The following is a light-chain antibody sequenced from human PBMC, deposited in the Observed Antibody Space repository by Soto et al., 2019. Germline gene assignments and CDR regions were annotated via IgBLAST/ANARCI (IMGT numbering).Light chain of an antibody. CDR1: SSDIGSYER. Sequence: QSALTQPASVSGSPGQSITISCTGTSSDIGSYERVSWYQRHPGKAPKLMIYEDYRRPSGISNRFSGSKSGNTASLTISGLQAEDEADDYCCSYAGSDIFAVFGGGTKLTVL. CDR2: EDY. CDR3: CSYAGSDIFAV. J-gene: IGLJ3*02. V-gene: IGLV2-23*01.